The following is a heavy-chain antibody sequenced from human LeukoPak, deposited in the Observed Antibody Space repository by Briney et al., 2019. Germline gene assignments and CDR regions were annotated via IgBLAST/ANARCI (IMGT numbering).Heavy chain of an antibody. V-gene: IGHV4-4*07. CDR3: ARERDGYNYGALDI. CDR1: GGSISSYY. CDR2: IYTSGST. Sequence: PSETLSLTCTVSGGSISSYYWSWIRQPAGKGLEWIGRIYTSGSTNYNPSLKSRVTMSVDTSKNQFSLKLSSVTAADTAVYYCARERDGYNYGALDIWGQGTMVTVSS. J-gene: IGHJ3*02. D-gene: IGHD5-24*01.